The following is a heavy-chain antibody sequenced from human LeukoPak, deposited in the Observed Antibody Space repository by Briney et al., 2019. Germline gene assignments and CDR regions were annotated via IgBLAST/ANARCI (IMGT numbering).Heavy chain of an antibody. CDR1: GYTFTDYF. D-gene: IGHD6-19*01. Sequence: ASVKVSCKASGYTFTDYFMNWVRQAPGQGLEWMGWINPNSGGTNYAQKLQGRVTMTTDTSTSTAYMELRSLRSDDTAVYYCAIALTGKGLGYWGQGTLVTVSS. CDR2: INPNSGGT. V-gene: IGHV1-18*01. J-gene: IGHJ4*02. CDR3: AIALTGKGLGY.